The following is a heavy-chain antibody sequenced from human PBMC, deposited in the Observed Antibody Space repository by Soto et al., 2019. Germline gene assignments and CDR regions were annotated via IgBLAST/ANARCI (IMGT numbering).Heavy chain of an antibody. J-gene: IGHJ4*02. CDR1: GFTFRSYV. Sequence: QVQLVESGGGVVQPGTSLRLSCVGSGFTFRSYVIHWVRQAPGKGLEWVALTSYDGSNNFYGDSVKGRFTISRDNSRNTVELQMDSLRLADTALDYCARLGTTGGLDVWGQGTLVSVSS. CDR3: ARLGTTGGLDV. D-gene: IGHD3-16*01. V-gene: IGHV3-33*05. CDR2: TSYDGSNN.